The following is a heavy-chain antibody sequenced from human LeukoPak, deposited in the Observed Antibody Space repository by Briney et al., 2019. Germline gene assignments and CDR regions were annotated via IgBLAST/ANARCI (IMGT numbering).Heavy chain of an antibody. V-gene: IGHV4-59*01. Sequence: SETLSLTCTVSGGSISSYYWSWIRQPPGKGLEWIGYIYYSGSTNCNPSLKSRVTISVDTSKNQFSLKLSSVTAADTAVYYCARGAYDYVSYWGQGTLVTVSS. D-gene: IGHD2-2*01. CDR3: ARGAYDYVSY. CDR1: GGSISSYY. J-gene: IGHJ4*02. CDR2: IYYSGST.